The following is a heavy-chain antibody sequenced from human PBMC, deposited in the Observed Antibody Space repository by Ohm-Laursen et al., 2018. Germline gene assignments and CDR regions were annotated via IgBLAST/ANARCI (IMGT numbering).Heavy chain of an antibody. CDR2: ISDDGGAK. CDR1: AFSFSTYA. D-gene: IGHD1-26*01. V-gene: IGHV3-30*18. CDR3: AKGGSGSYYYYGMDV. Sequence: RSLRLSCAASAFSFSTYAMHWVRQAPGKGLEWVAVISDDGGAKDSADSVEGRFTISRDNSKNTLYLQMNSLRPDDTAVYYCAKGGSGSYYYYGMDVWGQGTTVTVSS. J-gene: IGHJ6*02.